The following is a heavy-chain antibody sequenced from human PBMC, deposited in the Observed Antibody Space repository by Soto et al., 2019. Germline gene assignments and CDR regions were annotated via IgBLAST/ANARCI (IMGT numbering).Heavy chain of an antibody. D-gene: IGHD3-22*01. Sequence: QVQLVQSGAEVKKPGSSVKVSCKASGGTFSSYAISWVRQAPGQGLEWMGGIIPIFGTANYAQKFQGRVTIPADESTSTAYMELSSLRSEDTAVYYCASNEPMIVVVTDWYFDLWGRGTLVTVSS. V-gene: IGHV1-69*12. CDR2: IIPIFGTA. CDR1: GGTFSSYA. CDR3: ASNEPMIVVVTDWYFDL. J-gene: IGHJ2*01.